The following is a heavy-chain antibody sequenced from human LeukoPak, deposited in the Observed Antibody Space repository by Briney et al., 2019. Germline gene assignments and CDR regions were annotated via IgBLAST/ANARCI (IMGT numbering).Heavy chain of an antibody. V-gene: IGHV1-18*01. Sequence: ASAKVSCKASGYIFTSYAMHWVRQAPGQRLEWMGWISAYNGNTNYAQKLQGRVTMTTDTSTSTAYMELRSLRSDDTAVYYCARSYDILTGYCLFDYWGQGTLVTVSS. CDR1: GYIFTSYA. J-gene: IGHJ4*02. CDR3: ARSYDILTGYCLFDY. CDR2: ISAYNGNT. D-gene: IGHD3-9*01.